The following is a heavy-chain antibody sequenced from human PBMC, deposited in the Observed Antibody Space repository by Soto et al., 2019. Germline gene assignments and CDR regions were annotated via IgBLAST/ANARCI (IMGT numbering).Heavy chain of an antibody. Sequence: QVQLVQSGAEVKKPGASVKVSCKASGYTFTGYYMHWVRQAPGQGLEWMGWINPNSGGTNYAQKFQCRVTMTRDTAIRPAYMELSRLRSDDTAVYYCATLLVPAATNDYWGQGPLVTVSS. CDR1: GYTFTGYY. D-gene: IGHD2-2*01. J-gene: IGHJ4*02. V-gene: IGHV1-2*02. CDR3: ATLLVPAATNDY. CDR2: INPNSGGT.